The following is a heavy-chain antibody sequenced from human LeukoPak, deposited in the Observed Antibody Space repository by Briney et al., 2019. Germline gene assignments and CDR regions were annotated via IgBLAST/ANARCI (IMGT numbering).Heavy chain of an antibody. J-gene: IGHJ5*02. CDR3: ARWVSITMVRGVQNWFDP. D-gene: IGHD3-10*01. V-gene: IGHV1-3*01. CDR1: GYTFTSYA. CDR2: INAGNGNT. Sequence: ASVKVSCKASGYTFTSYAMHWVRQAPGQRLEWMGWINAGNGNTKYSQKFQGRVTITRDTSASTAYMELSSLRSEDMAVYYCARWVSITMVRGVQNWFDPWGQGTLVTVSS.